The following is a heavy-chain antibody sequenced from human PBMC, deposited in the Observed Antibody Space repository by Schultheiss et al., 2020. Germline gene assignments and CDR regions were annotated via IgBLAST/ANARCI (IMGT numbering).Heavy chain of an antibody. Sequence: SVKVSCKASGGTFSSYAISWVRQAPGQGLEWMGGIIPIFGTANYAQKLQGRVTMTRDTSISTAYMELSRLRSDDTAVYYCATHPTYYYDSSGYLDYWGQGTLVTVSS. V-gene: IGHV1-69*05. CDR1: GGTFSSYA. D-gene: IGHD3-22*01. J-gene: IGHJ4*02. CDR3: ATHPTYYYDSSGYLDY. CDR2: IIPIFGTA.